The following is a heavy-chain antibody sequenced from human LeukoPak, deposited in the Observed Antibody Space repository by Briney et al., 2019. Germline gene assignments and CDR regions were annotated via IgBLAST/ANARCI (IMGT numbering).Heavy chain of an antibody. Sequence: SETLSLTCAVSGGSFSGYYWYWIRQPPGKGLEWIGEINHGESTNYNPSLKSRATLSVDTSKNQFSLKLTSVTTADTAVYYCARGRTYYYDTSGYYPSIYYGMDVWGQGTTVIVSS. V-gene: IGHV4-34*01. CDR2: INHGEST. D-gene: IGHD3-22*01. CDR1: GGSFSGYY. J-gene: IGHJ6*02. CDR3: ARGRTYYYDTSGYYPSIYYGMDV.